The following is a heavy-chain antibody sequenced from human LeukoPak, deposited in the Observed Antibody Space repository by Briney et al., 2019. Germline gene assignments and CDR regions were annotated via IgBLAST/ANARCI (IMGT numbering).Heavy chain of an antibody. V-gene: IGHV1-2*02. D-gene: IGHD3-22*01. Sequence: ASVKVSCTAPAYTFTCYYMHWLRQAPGQGLEWMGWISPNSGGTNYAQNFQGRVTMTRDTSVSTAYMELSSLRSDDTAVHYCARAIPPITMIEFDYWGQGTLVTVSS. CDR2: ISPNSGGT. CDR1: AYTFTCYY. CDR3: ARAIPPITMIEFDY. J-gene: IGHJ4*02.